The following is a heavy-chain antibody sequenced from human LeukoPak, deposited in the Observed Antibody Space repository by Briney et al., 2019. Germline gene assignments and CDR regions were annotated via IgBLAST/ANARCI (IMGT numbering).Heavy chain of an antibody. Sequence: TSETLSLTCTVSGYSISSGYYWGWTRQPPGKGLEWIGSVYHSGSAYYNPSLNSRVTISVDTSKNQFSLKLSSVTAADTAVYYRARLGGGIDDYWGQGTLVTVSS. CDR1: GYSISSGYY. CDR3: ARLGGGIDDY. J-gene: IGHJ4*02. D-gene: IGHD1-26*01. CDR2: VYHSGSA. V-gene: IGHV4-38-2*02.